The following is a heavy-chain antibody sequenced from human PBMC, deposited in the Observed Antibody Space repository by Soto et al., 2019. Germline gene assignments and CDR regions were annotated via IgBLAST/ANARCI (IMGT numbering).Heavy chain of an antibody. V-gene: IGHV4-39*01. J-gene: IGHJ6*02. CDR1: GGSISSSSYY. CDR2: IYYSGST. D-gene: IGHD3-10*01. CDR3: ASLRITMVRGVVTYYYYGMDV. Sequence: SETLSLTCTVSGGSISSSSYYWGWIRQPPGKGLEWIGSIYYSGSTYYNPSLKSRVTISVDTSKNQFSLKLSSVTAADTAVYYCASLRITMVRGVVTYYYYGMDVWGQGTTVTVSS.